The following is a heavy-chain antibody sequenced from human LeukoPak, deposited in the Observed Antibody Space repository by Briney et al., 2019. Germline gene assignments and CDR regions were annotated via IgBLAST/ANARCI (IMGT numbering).Heavy chain of an antibody. CDR1: GFTFSSYG. CDR2: ITPDGSST. J-gene: IGHJ4*02. Sequence: GGSLRLSCAASGFTFSSYGMHWVRQAPGKGLVWVSGITPDGSSTRYVDSVKGRFTISRDNAKNTVYLQMNSLRAEDTAIYYCTKARDDYGVDTIDSWGQGTLVTVSS. V-gene: IGHV3-74*01. CDR3: TKARDDYGVDTIDS. D-gene: IGHD3-3*01.